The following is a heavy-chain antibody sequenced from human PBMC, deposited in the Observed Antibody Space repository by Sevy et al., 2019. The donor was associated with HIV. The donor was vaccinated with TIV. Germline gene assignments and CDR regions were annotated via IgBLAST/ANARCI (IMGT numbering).Heavy chain of an antibody. Sequence: ASVKVSCKASGYTFTSYDINWVRQATGQGLEWMGWMNPNSGNTGYAQKFQGRVTMTRNTSISTAYMELSSLRSEDTAVYYCARDGGITGPTRGYYYCGMDVWGQGTTVTVSS. D-gene: IGHD1-7*01. CDR3: ARDGGITGPTRGYYYCGMDV. V-gene: IGHV1-8*01. CDR2: MNPNSGNT. J-gene: IGHJ6*02. CDR1: GYTFTSYD.